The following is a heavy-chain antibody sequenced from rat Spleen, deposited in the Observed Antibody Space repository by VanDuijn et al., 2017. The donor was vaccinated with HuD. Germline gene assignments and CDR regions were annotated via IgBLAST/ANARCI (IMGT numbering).Heavy chain of an antibody. V-gene: IGHV5-17*01. CDR3: ARHPQLGAYWYFDF. CDR2: ILYDTTNT. D-gene: IGHD5-1*01. CDR1: GFTFSDYA. Sequence: EVQLVESGGGLVQPGRSLKLSCAASGFTFSDYAMAWVRQAPEKGLEWVATILYDTTNTYYRDSVRGRYTISRDNAKNTLYLQMGSLRSEDTATYYCARHPQLGAYWYFDFWGPGTMVTVSA. J-gene: IGHJ1*01.